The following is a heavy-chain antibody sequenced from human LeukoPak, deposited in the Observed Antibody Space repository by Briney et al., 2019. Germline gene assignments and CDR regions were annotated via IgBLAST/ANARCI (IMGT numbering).Heavy chain of an antibody. CDR3: ARDPDYDILTGYYFEYFQH. Sequence: ASVKVSCKASGYTFTGYYLHWVRQAPGQGLEWMGWINPNTGGTNYAQKFQGRVTMTRDTSISTAYMELSRLRSDDTAVYYCARDPDYDILTGYYFEYFQHWGQGTLVTVSS. CDR1: GYTFTGYY. CDR2: INPNTGGT. V-gene: IGHV1-2*02. D-gene: IGHD3-9*01. J-gene: IGHJ1*01.